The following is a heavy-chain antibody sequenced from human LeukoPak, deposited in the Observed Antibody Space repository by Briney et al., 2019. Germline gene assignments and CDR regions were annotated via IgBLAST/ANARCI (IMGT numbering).Heavy chain of an antibody. V-gene: IGHV1-69*13. CDR3: ARDGVENAFDI. J-gene: IGHJ3*02. Sequence: SVTVSCKASGCTFSSYAISWVRQAPGQGLEWMGGIIPIFGTANYAQKFQGRVTITADESTSTAYMELSSLRSEDTAVYYCARDGVENAFDIWGQGTMVTVSS. CDR2: IIPIFGTA. CDR1: GCTFSSYA. D-gene: IGHD2-15*01.